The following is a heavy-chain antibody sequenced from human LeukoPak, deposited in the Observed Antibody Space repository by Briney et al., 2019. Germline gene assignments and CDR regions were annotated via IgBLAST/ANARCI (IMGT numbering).Heavy chain of an antibody. Sequence: PGGSLRLSCAASGFDFSSNWMHWVRQAPGKGLEWVAVISYDGSNKYYADSVKGRFTISRDNSKNTLYLQMNSLRAEDTAVYYCARDPVAARPPHFDYWGQGTLVTVSS. J-gene: IGHJ4*02. CDR2: ISYDGSNK. CDR1: GFDFSSNW. V-gene: IGHV3-30-3*01. CDR3: ARDPVAARPPHFDY. D-gene: IGHD6-6*01.